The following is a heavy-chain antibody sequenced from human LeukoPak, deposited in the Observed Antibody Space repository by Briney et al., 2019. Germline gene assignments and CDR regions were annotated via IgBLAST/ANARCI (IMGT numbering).Heavy chain of an antibody. CDR1: GYSISSGYY. CDR2: IYHSGST. D-gene: IGHD3-3*01. V-gene: IGHV4-38-2*01. CDR3: ARQYYDFWSGSYYYYMDV. Sequence: SETLSLTCAVSGYSISSGYYWGWIRQPPGKGLEWIGSIYHSGSTHYNPSLKSRVTISVDTSKNQFSLKLSSATAADTAVYYCARQYYDFWSGSYYYYMDVWGKGTTVTVSS. J-gene: IGHJ6*03.